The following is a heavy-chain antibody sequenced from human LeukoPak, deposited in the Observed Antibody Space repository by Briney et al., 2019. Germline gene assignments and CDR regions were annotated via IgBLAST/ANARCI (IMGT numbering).Heavy chain of an antibody. CDR2: INHSGST. D-gene: IGHD2-2*01. Sequence: PSETLSLTCAVYGGSFSGYYWSWIRQPPGKGLEWIGEINHSGSTNYNPSLKSRVTISVDTSKNQFSLKLSSVTAADTAVYYCARHRNSEIVVVPAPLFDPWGQGTLVTVSS. V-gene: IGHV4-34*01. J-gene: IGHJ5*02. CDR3: ARHRNSEIVVVPAPLFDP. CDR1: GGSFSGYY.